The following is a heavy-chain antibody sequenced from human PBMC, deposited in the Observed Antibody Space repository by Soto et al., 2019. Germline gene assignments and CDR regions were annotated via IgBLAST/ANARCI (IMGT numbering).Heavy chain of an antibody. J-gene: IGHJ5*02. D-gene: IGHD1-20*01. V-gene: IGHV3-53*01. CDR2: IYSDGNT. CDR3: ARDGYNPYWFAT. Sequence: AGSLRLSCAASGLTVSRNYMSWVRQAPGKGLEWVSMIYSDGNTYYADSVKGRFTISRDNSKNTLYLQMSSLRAEDTALYFCARDGYNPYWFATWGQGTLVTVSS. CDR1: GLTVSRNY.